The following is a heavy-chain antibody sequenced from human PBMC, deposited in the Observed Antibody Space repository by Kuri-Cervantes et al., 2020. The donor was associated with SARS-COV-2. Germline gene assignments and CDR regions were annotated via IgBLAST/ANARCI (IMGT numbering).Heavy chain of an antibody. CDR2: INHSGST. D-gene: IGHD7-27*01. CDR1: GGSFSGYY. J-gene: IGHJ3*02. Sequence: ESLKISCAVYGGSFSGYYWSWIRQPPGKGLEWIGEINHSGSTNYNPSLKSRVTISVDTSKNQFSLKLSSVTAADTAVYYCARDLTGGDDAFDIWGQGTMVTVSS. CDR3: ARDLTGGDDAFDI. V-gene: IGHV4-34*01.